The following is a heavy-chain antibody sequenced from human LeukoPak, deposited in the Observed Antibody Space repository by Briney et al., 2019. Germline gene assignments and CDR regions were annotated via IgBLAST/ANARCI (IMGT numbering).Heavy chain of an antibody. CDR1: GYTFTSNS. D-gene: IGHD6-19*01. Sequence: GASVKVSCKASGYTFTSNSINWVRQAPGQGLEWMGWMNPNSGNTGYAQKFQGRVTMTRNTSISTAYMELSSLRSEDTAVYYCARAVGSGWYEREILNWFDPWGQGTLVTVSS. CDR3: ARAVGSGWYEREILNWFDP. V-gene: IGHV1-8*01. J-gene: IGHJ5*02. CDR2: MNPNSGNT.